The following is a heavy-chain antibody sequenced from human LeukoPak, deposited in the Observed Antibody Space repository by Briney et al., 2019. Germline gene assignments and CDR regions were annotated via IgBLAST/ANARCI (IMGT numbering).Heavy chain of an antibody. J-gene: IGHJ3*01. CDR2: IYPDDSET. CDR3: ARQRGYRMTKDGFDV. V-gene: IGHV5-51*01. CDR1: GYSFSDYW. Sequence: GEPLKISCKASGYSFSDYWIGWVRHMPGKGLEWMTIIYPDDSETRYSPSLQGQVTISADESINTAYLQWSSLKASDTGMYYCARQRGYRMTKDGFDVWGQGTMVTVSS. D-gene: IGHD2-2*03.